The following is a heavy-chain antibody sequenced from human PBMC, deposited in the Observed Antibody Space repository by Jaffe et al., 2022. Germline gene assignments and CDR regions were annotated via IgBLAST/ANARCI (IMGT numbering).Heavy chain of an antibody. Sequence: QVQLQQWGAGLLKPSETLSLTCAVYGGSFSGYYWSWIRQPPGKGLEWIGEINHSGSTNYNPSLKSRVTISVDTSKNQFSLKLSSVTAADTAVYYCARGRRYYYGSGSYYNEYYFDYWGQGTLVTVSS. V-gene: IGHV4-34*01. J-gene: IGHJ4*02. CDR3: ARGRRYYYGSGSYYNEYYFDY. CDR1: GGSFSGYY. CDR2: INHSGST. D-gene: IGHD3-10*01.